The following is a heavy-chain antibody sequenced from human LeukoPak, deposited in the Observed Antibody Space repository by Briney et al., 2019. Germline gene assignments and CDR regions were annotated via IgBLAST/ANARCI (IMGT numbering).Heavy chain of an antibody. Sequence: GGSLRLSCEASGFTFSDFGMHWVRQAPGKGLEWVAFIRRDGDVIYYADSVKGRFTTSRDNSRNMVYLQLNSLRPEDTAIYYCAKDFIRILALIPWDYWGQGTLVTVSS. CDR1: GFTFSDFG. V-gene: IGHV3-30*02. CDR3: AKDFIRILALIPWDY. CDR2: IRRDGDVI. J-gene: IGHJ4*02. D-gene: IGHD2-21*01.